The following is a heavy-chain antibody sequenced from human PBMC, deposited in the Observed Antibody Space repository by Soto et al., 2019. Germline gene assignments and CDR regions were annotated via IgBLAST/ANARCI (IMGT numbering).Heavy chain of an antibody. CDR1: GYTFTGYY. J-gene: IGHJ4*02. V-gene: IGHV1-2*04. CDR2: INPNSGGT. CDR3: ARDLSSGSFINLGY. D-gene: IGHD1-26*01. Sequence: ASVKVSCKASGYTFTGYYIHWVRQAPGQGLEWMGWINPNSGGTNYAQKFQGWVTMTRDTSISTAYMELSRLRSDDTAVYYCARDLSSGSFINLGYWGQGTLVTVSS.